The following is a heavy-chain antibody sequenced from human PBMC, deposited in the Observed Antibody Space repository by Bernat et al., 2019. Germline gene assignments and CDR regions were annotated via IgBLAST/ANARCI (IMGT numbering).Heavy chain of an antibody. CDR2: IYYSGST. V-gene: IGHV4-59*01. Sequence: QVQLQESGPGLVKPSETLSLTCTVSGGSISSYYWSWIRQPPGKGLEWIGYIYYSGSTNYNPSLKSRVSISIDTSKKHFSLNLSSVTAADTAVYYCARSYPRGQQQGDAFDVWGQGTKVTVSS. D-gene: IGHD6-13*01. J-gene: IGHJ3*01. CDR1: GGSISSYY. CDR3: ARSYPRGQQQGDAFDV.